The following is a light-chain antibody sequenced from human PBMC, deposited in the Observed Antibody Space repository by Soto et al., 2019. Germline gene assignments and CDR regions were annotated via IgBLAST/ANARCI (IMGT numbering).Light chain of an antibody. J-gene: IGLJ1*01. V-gene: IGLV1-44*01. CDR1: SSNIGGNA. CDR3: AAWDDSLSGYV. CDR2: SNN. Sequence: QSVLTQPPSASGTPGQRVTISCSGSSSNIGGNAVNWYQQLPGTTPKLLIYSNNQLPSGVPDRFSGSKSGTSASRAISGLQSEDEADYYCAAWDDSLSGYVFGTGTKLTVL.